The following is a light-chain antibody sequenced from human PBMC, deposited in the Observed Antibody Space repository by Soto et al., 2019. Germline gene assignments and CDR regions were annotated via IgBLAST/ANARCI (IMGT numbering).Light chain of an antibody. J-gene: IGLJ1*01. Sequence: QSALTQPPSASGSPGQSVTISCSGTSSDVGGFNYVSWYQQHPGRAPKVLMYEVNKRPSGVPDRFSGSKSGSTASLTVSGLQAEDEAEYYCSSYAVTNIFVFGPGTKVTVL. CDR3: SSYAVTNIFV. CDR1: SSDVGGFNY. V-gene: IGLV2-8*01. CDR2: EVN.